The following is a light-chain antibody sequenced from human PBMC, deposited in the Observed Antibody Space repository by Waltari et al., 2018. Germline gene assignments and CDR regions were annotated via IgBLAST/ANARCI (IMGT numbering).Light chain of an antibody. CDR1: SYNLGAGFD. CDR3: QSFDNSLRRSVI. CDR2: GNT. J-gene: IGLJ2*01. Sequence: QSVLTQPPSVSGAPGQRVTISCTGSSYNLGAGFDVHWYQQLPGAAPKLLIYGNTNRPSGVPDRFSGSKSGTSASLAITGLQAEDEADYYCQSFDNSLRRSVIFGGGTKLTVL. V-gene: IGLV1-40*01.